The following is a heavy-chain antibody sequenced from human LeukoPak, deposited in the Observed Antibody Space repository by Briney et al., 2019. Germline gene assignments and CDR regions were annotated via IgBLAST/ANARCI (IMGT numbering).Heavy chain of an antibody. CDR1: GWSFSGYY. CDR2: INHSGST. D-gene: IGHD3-3*01. V-gene: IGHV4-34*01. Sequence: PSETLSLTCAVYGWSFSGYYWSWIRQPPGKGLEWIGEINHSGSTNYNPSLKSRVTISVDTSKNQYPLKPTYVPAADPAVYYCANLLRLNAFDIWGQGTMVTVSS. CDR3: ANLLRLNAFDI. J-gene: IGHJ3*02.